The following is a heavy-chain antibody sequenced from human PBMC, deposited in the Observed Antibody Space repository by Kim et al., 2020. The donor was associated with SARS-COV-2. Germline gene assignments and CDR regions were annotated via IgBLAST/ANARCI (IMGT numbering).Heavy chain of an antibody. CDR2: IYYSGST. V-gene: IGHV4-39*01. Sequence: SETLSLTCTVSGGSISSSSYYWGWIRQPPGKGLEWIGSIYYSGSTYYNPSLKSRVTISVDTSKNQFSLKLSSVTAADTAVYYCARQPASGGYRRAHFDYWGQGTLVTVSS. D-gene: IGHD3-22*01. CDR1: GGSISSSSYY. J-gene: IGHJ4*02. CDR3: ARQPASGGYRRAHFDY.